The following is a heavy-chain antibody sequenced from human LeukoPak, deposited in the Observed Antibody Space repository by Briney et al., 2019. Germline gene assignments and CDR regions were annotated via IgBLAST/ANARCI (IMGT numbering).Heavy chain of an antibody. V-gene: IGHV4-61*08. Sequence: SETLSLTCSVSGGSISSGGYYWSWIRQPPGKGLEWIGYIYTSGSTNYNPSLKSRVTISVDTSKNQFSLDLSSVTAADTAVYYCARGRSGYYYYYYYMDVWGKGTTVTVSS. CDR3: ARGRSGYYYYYYYMDV. J-gene: IGHJ6*03. D-gene: IGHD3-22*01. CDR2: IYTSGST. CDR1: GGSISSGGYY.